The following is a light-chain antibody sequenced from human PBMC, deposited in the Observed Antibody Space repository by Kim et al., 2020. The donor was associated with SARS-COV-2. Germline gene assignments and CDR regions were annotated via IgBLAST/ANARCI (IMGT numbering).Light chain of an antibody. CDR3: QSYDGTRGV. CDR2: EDN. Sequence: NFMLTQPHSVSESPGKTITISCTGSSGSITDNYVQWYQQRPGSAPTTVIYEDNQRPSGVPDRFSGSIDTSSNSASLTISGLKTEDEADYFCQSYDGTRGVFGGGTKVTVL. CDR1: SGSITDNY. V-gene: IGLV6-57*02. J-gene: IGLJ3*02.